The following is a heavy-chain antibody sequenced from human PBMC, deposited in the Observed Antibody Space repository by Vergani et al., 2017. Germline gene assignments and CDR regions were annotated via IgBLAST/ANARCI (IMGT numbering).Heavy chain of an antibody. V-gene: IGHV3-9*01. CDR2: IDRNYGVK. D-gene: IGHD3-16*01. Sequence: VEAGGGLVQPGGSLRLSCTASGFTFQAFAFHWVRQVSGRGLEWVSGIDRNYGVKNGNSFEGRFSISRDNAKKAVFLQMNNLRHEDTALDFCVKGNDHDADGPFDLWGRGTLVTVSS. J-gene: IGHJ2*01. CDR1: GFTFQAFA. CDR3: VKGNDHDADGPFDL.